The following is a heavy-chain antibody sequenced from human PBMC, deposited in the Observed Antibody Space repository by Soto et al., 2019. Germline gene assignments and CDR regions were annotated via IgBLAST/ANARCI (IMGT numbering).Heavy chain of an antibody. Sequence: SETLSLTCAVYGGSFSGYYWSWIRQPPGKGLEWIGEINHSGSTNYNPSLKSRVTISVDTSKNQFSLKLSSVTAADTAVYYCARGSRGAKGRIAAALRSRLPQNWFDPWGQGTLVTVSS. D-gene: IGHD6-13*01. J-gene: IGHJ5*02. CDR3: ARGSRGAKGRIAAALRSRLPQNWFDP. CDR2: INHSGST. V-gene: IGHV4-34*01. CDR1: GGSFSGYY.